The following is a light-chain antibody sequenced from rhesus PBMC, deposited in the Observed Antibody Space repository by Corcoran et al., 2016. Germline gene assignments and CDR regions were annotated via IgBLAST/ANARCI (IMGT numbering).Light chain of an antibody. CDR2: RAS. Sequence: DIQMTQSPSSLSASVGDRVTITCRASQGISNWLAWYQQKPGKAPTLLIYRASNLEPGVPSRFSGIGYGTDFTPTIRSLQPEDIATYYCQQHDNSPFTFGPGTKLDIK. CDR3: QQHDNSPFT. CDR1: QGISNW. V-gene: IGKV1-69*01. J-gene: IGKJ3*01.